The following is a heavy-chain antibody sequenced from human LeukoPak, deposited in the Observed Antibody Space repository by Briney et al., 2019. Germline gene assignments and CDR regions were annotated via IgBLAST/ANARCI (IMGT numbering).Heavy chain of an antibody. V-gene: IGHV1-2*02. CDR1: GYTFTSYY. CDR3: ARAYYYDSSSYSPGDY. CDR2: INPNSGGT. Sequence: ASVKVSCTASGYTFTSYYVHWVRQAPGQGLEWMGWINPNSGGTNYAQKFEGRVTMTSDTSINTAYMELSRLTSDDRAVYYCARAYYYDSSSYSPGDYWGQGTLVTVSS. J-gene: IGHJ4*02. D-gene: IGHD3-22*01.